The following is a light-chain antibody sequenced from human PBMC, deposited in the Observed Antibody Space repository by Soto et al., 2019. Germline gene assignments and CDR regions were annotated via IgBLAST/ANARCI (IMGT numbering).Light chain of an antibody. CDR2: EVS. CDR1: STDFVGYNR. J-gene: IGLJ3*02. Sequence: QSALTQPPSVSGSPGQSVTISCTGTSTDFVGYNRVSWYQQPPGTAPKLMIYEVSKRPSGVPDRFSGSKSGNTASLTISGLQAADEADYHCSSYGGNDWVFGGGTKLTVL. CDR3: SSYGGNDWV. V-gene: IGLV2-18*02.